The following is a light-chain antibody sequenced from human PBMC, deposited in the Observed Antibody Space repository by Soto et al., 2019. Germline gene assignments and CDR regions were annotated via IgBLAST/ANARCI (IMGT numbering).Light chain of an antibody. V-gene: IGLV2-14*01. CDR1: SSDVGGYNY. CDR3: SSYTSSSTEV. Sequence: QSALTQPASVSGSPGQSITISCTGTSSDVGGYNYVSWYQQHPGKAPKLMIYDVSNRPSGVSNRFSGSKSGNTASQTISGLQAEDEADYYCSSYTSSSTEVFGTGTKATVL. CDR2: DVS. J-gene: IGLJ1*01.